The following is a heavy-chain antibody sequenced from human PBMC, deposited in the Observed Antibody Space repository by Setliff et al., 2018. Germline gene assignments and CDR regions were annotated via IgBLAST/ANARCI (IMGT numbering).Heavy chain of an antibody. V-gene: IGHV3-49*04. CDR1: GFTFSSYS. Sequence: GGSLRLSCAASGFTFSSYSMNWVRQAPGKGLEWVGLIRKGYGATTVYAASVKGRFTISRDDSKSIAYLHMNSLKADDTAVYFCSRENWGEDYWGQGTLVTVSS. CDR2: IRKGYGATT. D-gene: IGHD7-27*01. J-gene: IGHJ4*02. CDR3: SRENWGEDY.